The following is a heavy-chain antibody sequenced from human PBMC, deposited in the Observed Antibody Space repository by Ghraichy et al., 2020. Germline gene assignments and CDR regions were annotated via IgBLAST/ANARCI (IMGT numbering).Heavy chain of an antibody. CDR3: ASARIAVAAYDY. D-gene: IGHD6-19*01. V-gene: IGHV4-34*01. CDR2: INHSGST. CDR1: GGSFSGYY. J-gene: IGHJ4*02. Sequence: GSLRLSCAVYGGSFSGYYWSWIRQPPGKGLEWIGEINHSGSTNYNPSLKSRVTISVDTSKNQFSLKLSSVTAADTAVYYCASARIAVAAYDYWGQGTLVTVSS.